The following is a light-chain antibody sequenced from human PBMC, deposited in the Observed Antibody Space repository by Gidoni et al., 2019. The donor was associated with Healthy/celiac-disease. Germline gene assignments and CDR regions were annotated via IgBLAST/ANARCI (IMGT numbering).Light chain of an antibody. CDR2: AAS. CDR1: QGIGSY. CDR3: QQLNSYPRGCS. V-gene: IGKV1-9*01. Sequence: DIQLTQSPSFLSASVGDRVTITCWASQGIGSYLAWYQQKPGKAPKLLIYAASTLQSGVPSRFSGSGSGTEFTLTISSLQPENFATYYCQQLNSYPRGCSFGQGTKLEIK. J-gene: IGKJ2*04.